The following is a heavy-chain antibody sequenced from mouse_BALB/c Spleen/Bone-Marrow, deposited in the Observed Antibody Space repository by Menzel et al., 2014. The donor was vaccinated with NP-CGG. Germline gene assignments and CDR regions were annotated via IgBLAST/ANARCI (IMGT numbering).Heavy chain of an antibody. CDR1: GCAFSSSW. J-gene: IGHJ1*01. Sequence: QVQLQQSGPELVKPGASVKISCKASGCAFSSSWMNWVKQRPGQGLEWIGRIYPGDGDTNYNGKFKGKATLTADKSSSTAYMRPSSLTSVDSAVYFCARHAYGNSYWYFDVWGAGTTVTVSS. CDR3: ARHAYGNSYWYFDV. D-gene: IGHD2-1*01. V-gene: IGHV1-82*01. CDR2: IYPGDGDT.